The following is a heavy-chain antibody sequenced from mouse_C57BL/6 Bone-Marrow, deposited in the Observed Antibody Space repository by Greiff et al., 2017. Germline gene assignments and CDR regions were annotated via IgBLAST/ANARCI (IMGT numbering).Heavy chain of an antibody. CDR1: GYTFTSYW. Sequence: VQLQQPGAELVKPGASVKMSCKASGYTFTSYWITWVKQRPGQGLEWIGDIYPGSGSTNYNEKFKSKATLTVDTSSSTAYMQLSSLTSEDSAVYYCASQSGRICYYGRECYDYWGQGTTLTDSS. J-gene: IGHJ2*01. CDR2: IYPGSGST. V-gene: IGHV1-55*01. CDR3: ASQSGRICYYGRECYDY. D-gene: IGHD1-1*01.